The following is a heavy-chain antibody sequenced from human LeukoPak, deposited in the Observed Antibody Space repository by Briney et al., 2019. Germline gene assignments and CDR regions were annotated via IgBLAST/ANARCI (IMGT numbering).Heavy chain of an antibody. V-gene: IGHV1-69*13. D-gene: IGHD2-2*02. CDR3: ARRGIGCSSTSCYTYYYYGMDV. CDR1: GGTSSSYA. CDR2: IIPIFGTA. J-gene: IGHJ6*02. Sequence: GASVKVSCKASGGTSSSYAISWVRQAPGQGLEWMGGIIPIFGTANYAQKFQGRVTITADESTSTAYMELSSLRSEDTAVYYCARRGIGCSSTSCYTYYYYGMDVWGQGTTVTVSS.